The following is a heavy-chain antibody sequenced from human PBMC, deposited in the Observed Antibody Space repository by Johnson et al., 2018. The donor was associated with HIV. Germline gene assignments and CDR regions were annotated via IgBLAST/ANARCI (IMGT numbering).Heavy chain of an antibody. CDR3: AKAGDSSGRDAFDI. CDR1: GFTFDDYA. V-gene: IGHV3-43D*03. J-gene: IGHJ3*02. D-gene: IGHD3-22*01. Sequence: VQLVESGGVVVQPGGSLRLSCAASGFTFDDYAMHWVRQAPGKGLEWVSLISWDGGSTYYADSVQGRFTISRDNSKNSLYLQMNSLRAEDTALYYCAKAGDSSGRDAFDIWGQGTMVTVSS. CDR2: ISWDGGST.